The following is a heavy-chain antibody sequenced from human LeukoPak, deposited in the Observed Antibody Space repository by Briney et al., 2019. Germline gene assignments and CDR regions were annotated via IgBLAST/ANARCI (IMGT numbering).Heavy chain of an antibody. CDR3: ARHQPDGRWAFDS. D-gene: IGHD1-14*01. Sequence: PSETLSLTCTVSGGSITSSNDYWGWIRQPPGKELEWIGSICYTESTYYNPSLKSRLTVSVDTSKNQLSLQLSSVTAADTAVYYCARHQPDGRWAFDSWGQGTMVTVSS. J-gene: IGHJ3*02. CDR2: ICYTEST. V-gene: IGHV4-39*01. CDR1: GGSITSSNDY.